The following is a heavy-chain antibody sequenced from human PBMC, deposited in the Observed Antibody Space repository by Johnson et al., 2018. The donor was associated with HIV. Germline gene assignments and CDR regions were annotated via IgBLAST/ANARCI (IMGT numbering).Heavy chain of an antibody. CDR1: GFTVSSNY. D-gene: IGHD2-8*01. CDR2: IYSGGST. CDR3: LIRDAFDI. V-gene: IGHV3-53*01. J-gene: IGHJ3*02. Sequence: VQLVEYGGGLIQPGGSLRLSCAASGFTVSSNYMSWVRQAQGKGLEWVSVIYSGGSTYYADSVKGRFTISRDNSKNTLYLQMNSLRAEDTAVYYCLIRDAFDIWGQGTMVTVSS.